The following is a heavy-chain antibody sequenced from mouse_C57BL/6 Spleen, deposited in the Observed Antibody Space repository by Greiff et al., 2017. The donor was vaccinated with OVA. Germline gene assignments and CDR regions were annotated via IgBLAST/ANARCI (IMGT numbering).Heavy chain of an antibody. J-gene: IGHJ4*01. Sequence: EVHLVESGGGLVQPKGSLKLSCAASGFSFNTYAMNWVRQAPGKGLEWVARIRSKSNNYATYYADSVKDRFTISRDDSESMLYLKMNNMKTEDTAMYYCVRHEGNHAMDYWGQGTSVTVSS. V-gene: IGHV10-1*01. CDR3: VRHEGNHAMDY. D-gene: IGHD2-1*01. CDR2: IRSKSNNYAT. CDR1: GFSFNTYA.